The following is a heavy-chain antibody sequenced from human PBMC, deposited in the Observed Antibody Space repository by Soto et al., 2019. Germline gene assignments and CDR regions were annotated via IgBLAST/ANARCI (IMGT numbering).Heavy chain of an antibody. CDR1: GGXISSGGYY. CDR2: IYHSGST. Sequence: PSETLSLTCAVSGGXISSGGYYWSRVRQPPGKSLEWIGYIYHSGSTYYNQSLKSQVTISVDRSKNQFSLKLSSLTASDTAVYFCTRSHFFDYWGQGALVTVSS. CDR3: TRSHFFDY. J-gene: IGHJ4*02. V-gene: IGHV4-30-2*01.